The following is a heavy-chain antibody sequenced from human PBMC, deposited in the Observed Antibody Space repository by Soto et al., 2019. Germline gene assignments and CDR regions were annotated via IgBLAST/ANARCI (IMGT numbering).Heavy chain of an antibody. CDR2: MNPNSGNT. CDR3: ARGPASAYDALDI. D-gene: IGHD5-12*01. CDR1: VYAFTRYD. Sequence: ASVKVDCNASVYAFTRYDMKLVKQETGQGLEWMGWMNPNSGNTGYAQKFQGRVTMTRNTSISTAYMELSSLRSEDTAVYYCARGPASAYDALDIWGQGTMVTVSS. V-gene: IGHV1-8*01. J-gene: IGHJ3*02.